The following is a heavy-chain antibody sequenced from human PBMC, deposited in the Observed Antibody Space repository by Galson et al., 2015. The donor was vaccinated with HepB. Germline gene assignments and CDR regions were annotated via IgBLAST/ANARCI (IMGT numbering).Heavy chain of an antibody. J-gene: IGHJ4*02. CDR2: INPNSGGT. CDR1: GYTITGYY. V-gene: IGHV1-2*02. Sequence: SVKVSCKASGYTITGYYMHWVRQAPGQGLEWMGWINPNSGGTNYAQKFQGRVTMTRDTSISTAYMELSRLRSDDTAVYYCAREGDIVVVPGSPGPGDYWGQGTLVTVSS. D-gene: IGHD2-2*01. CDR3: AREGDIVVVPGSPGPGDY.